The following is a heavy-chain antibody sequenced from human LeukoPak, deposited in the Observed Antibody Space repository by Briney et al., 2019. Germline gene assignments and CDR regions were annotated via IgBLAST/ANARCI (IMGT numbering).Heavy chain of an antibody. V-gene: IGHV3-23*01. J-gene: IGHJ4*02. D-gene: IGHD5-18*01. Sequence: PGGSLRLSCAASGFTFSTYAMSWVRQAPGKGLEWVSTITISGGSTYYADSVKGRFTTSRDNSKNTLHLQMNSLRAEDTALYYCAKASGYTYGYPFDYWGQGTLVTVSS. CDR2: ITISGGST. CDR3: AKASGYTYGYPFDY. CDR1: GFTFSTYA.